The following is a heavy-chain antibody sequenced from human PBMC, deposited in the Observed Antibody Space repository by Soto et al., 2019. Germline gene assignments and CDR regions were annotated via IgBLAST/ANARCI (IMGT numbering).Heavy chain of an antibody. CDR1: GYTFTSYY. V-gene: IGHV1-46*01. Sequence: ASVKVSCKASGYTFTSYYMHWVRQAPGQGLEWMGIINPSGGSTSYAQKFQGRVTMTRDTSTSTVYMELSSLRSEDTAVYYCARRATPGIVVVPIYGMDVWGQGTTVTVSS. J-gene: IGHJ6*02. CDR2: INPSGGST. D-gene: IGHD2-2*01. CDR3: ARRATPGIVVVPIYGMDV.